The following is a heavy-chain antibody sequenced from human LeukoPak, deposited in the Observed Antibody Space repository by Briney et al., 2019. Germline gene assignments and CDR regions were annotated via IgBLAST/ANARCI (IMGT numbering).Heavy chain of an antibody. CDR1: GYTFNRYY. Sequence: GASVKVSCKASGYTFNRYYMHWVRQAPGHGLEWMGWLNPNSGVTKYAQKFQGRVTMTRDTSTSTAYMELSSLRSDDTAVYYCAREDNWNYDYWGQGTLVTVSS. D-gene: IGHD1-7*01. J-gene: IGHJ4*02. CDR3: AREDNWNYDY. CDR2: LNPNSGVT. V-gene: IGHV1-2*02.